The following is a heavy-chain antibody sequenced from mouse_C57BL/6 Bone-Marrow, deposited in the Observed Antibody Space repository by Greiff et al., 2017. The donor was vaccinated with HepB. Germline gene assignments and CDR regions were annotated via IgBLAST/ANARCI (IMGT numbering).Heavy chain of an antibody. D-gene: IGHD2-4*01. CDR2: IDPANGNT. J-gene: IGHJ2*01. CDR1: GFSIKNTY. V-gene: IGHV14-3*01. Sequence: VQLQQSVAELVRPGASVKLSCTASGFSIKNTYMHWVKQRPEQGLEWIGRIDPANGNTKYAPKFQGKATITADTSSNTAYLQLSSLTSEDTAIYYCARDYYDYDGYYFDYWGQGTTLTVSS. CDR3: ARDYYDYDGYYFDY.